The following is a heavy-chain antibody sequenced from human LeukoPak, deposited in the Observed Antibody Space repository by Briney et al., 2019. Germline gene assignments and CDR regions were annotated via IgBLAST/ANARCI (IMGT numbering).Heavy chain of an antibody. D-gene: IGHD6-13*01. CDR2: KYSGGDT. Sequence: GGSLRLSCAASGFTVSGNYMSWVRQAPGKGLEWVSVKYSGGDTYYANSVKGRFTFSRDISKNTLYLQMNDLRTEDTAMYYCARDAPQVPAAGVLASWGQGTLVIVSS. CDR1: GFTVSGNY. J-gene: IGHJ5*02. CDR3: ARDAPQVPAAGVLAS. V-gene: IGHV3-53*01.